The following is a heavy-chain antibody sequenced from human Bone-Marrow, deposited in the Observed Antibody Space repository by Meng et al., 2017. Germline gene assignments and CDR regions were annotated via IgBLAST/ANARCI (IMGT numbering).Heavy chain of an antibody. D-gene: IGHD5-12*01. V-gene: IGHV1-69*13. J-gene: IGHJ6*02. Sequence: SVKVSCKASGGTFSSYAISWVRQAPGQGLEWMGGIIPIFGTANYEQKFQGRVTITADESTSTAYMELSSLRSEDTAVYYCARDLSNGLEVASYGMDVWGQGTTVTVSS. CDR2: IIPIFGTA. CDR3: ARDLSNGLEVASYGMDV. CDR1: GGTFSSYA.